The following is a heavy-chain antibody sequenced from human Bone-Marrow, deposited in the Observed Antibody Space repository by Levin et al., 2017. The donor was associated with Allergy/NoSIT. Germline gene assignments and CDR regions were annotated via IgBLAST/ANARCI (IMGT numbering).Heavy chain of an antibody. V-gene: IGHV3-23*01. Sequence: GGSLRLSCAASGFTFSSYTMSWVHQAPGKGLEWVSSISGSGSSTYYIDSVKGRFTISRDNSRNTFYLQMDSLRAEDTAVYFCANFPPRSGSRMDVWGQGTTVTVSS. CDR1: GFTFSSYT. D-gene: IGHD5-18*01. J-gene: IGHJ6*02. CDR2: ISGSGSST. CDR3: ANFPPRSGSRMDV.